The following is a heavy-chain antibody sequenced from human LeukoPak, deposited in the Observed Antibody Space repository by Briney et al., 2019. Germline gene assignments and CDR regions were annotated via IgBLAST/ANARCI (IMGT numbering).Heavy chain of an antibody. CDR3: AREEPAGSTDY. CDR1: GSVFNSDS. CDR2: ISSNGGST. V-gene: IGHV3-64*01. Sequence: GGSLRLSCAASGSVFNSDSMHWVRQAPGKGLECVSAISSNGGSTYYANSVKGRFTISRDNSKNTLYLQMGSLRAEDTALYYCAREEPAGSTDYWGQGTLVTVSS. D-gene: IGHD1-14*01. J-gene: IGHJ4*02.